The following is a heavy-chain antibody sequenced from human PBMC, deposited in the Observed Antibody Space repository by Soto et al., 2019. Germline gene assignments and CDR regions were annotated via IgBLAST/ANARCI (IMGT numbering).Heavy chain of an antibody. CDR1: GGSISSGGYY. CDR2: IYYSGST. CDR3: AREARASSGYYYYYGMDV. V-gene: IGHV4-31*03. Sequence: PSETLSLTCTVSGGSISSGGYYWSWIRQHPGKGLEWIGYIYYSGSTYYNPSLKSRVTISVDTSKNQFSLKLSSVTAADTAVYYCAREARASSGYYYYYGMDVWGQGTTVTVSS. D-gene: IGHD3-22*01. J-gene: IGHJ6*02.